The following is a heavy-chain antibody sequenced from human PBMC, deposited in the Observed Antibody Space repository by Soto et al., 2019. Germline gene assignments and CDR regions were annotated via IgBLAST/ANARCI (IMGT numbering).Heavy chain of an antibody. J-gene: IGHJ6*02. Sequence: EVQLVESGGGLVQPGGSLRLSCAASGFTFSSYSMNWVRQAPGKGLEWVSYISSSSSTIYYADSVKGRFTISRDNAKTSLYLQMNSLRDEDTAVYYCARRWFYSSSWYYYYGMDVWGQGTTVTVSS. CDR2: ISSSSSTI. D-gene: IGHD6-13*01. CDR1: GFTFSSYS. CDR3: ARRWFYSSSWYYYYGMDV. V-gene: IGHV3-48*02.